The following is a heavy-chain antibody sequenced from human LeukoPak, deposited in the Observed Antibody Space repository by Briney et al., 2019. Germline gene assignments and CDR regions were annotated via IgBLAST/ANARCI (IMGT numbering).Heavy chain of an antibody. D-gene: IGHD3-22*01. V-gene: IGHV3-23*01. CDR1: EFIFNNFA. J-gene: IGHJ4*02. CDR2: ISGSGRTT. Sequence: AGGSLRLSCAASEFIFNNFAMTWVRQAPGKGLEWVSSISGSGRTTYYADSVKGRFTISRDNSKNTLSLQMSSLRADDTAIYYCAKGKKLYDSNDYYFFAPLEYWGQGALVTVSS. CDR3: AKGKKLYDSNDYYFFAPLEY.